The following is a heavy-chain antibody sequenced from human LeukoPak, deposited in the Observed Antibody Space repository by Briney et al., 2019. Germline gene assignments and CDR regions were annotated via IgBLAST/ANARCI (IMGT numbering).Heavy chain of an antibody. D-gene: IGHD5-18*01. J-gene: IGHJ6*03. V-gene: IGHV4-59*01. CDR1: GGSISSYY. CDR3: ARDTGMAKFMDV. CDR2: IYYSGST. Sequence: PSETLSLTCTVSGGSISSYYWSWIRQPPGKGLEWIGYIYYSGSTNYNPSLKSRVTIPVDTSKNQFSLKLSSVTAADTAVYYCARDTGMAKFMDVWGKGTTVTVSS.